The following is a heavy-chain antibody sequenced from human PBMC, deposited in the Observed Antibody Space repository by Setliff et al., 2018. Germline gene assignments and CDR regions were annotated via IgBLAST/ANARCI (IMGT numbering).Heavy chain of an antibody. CDR3: ARDASASDGRNAFDI. Sequence: TSETLSLTCTVPGGSISDNGYFWGWVRQPPGKGLEWIGNIYFGGNTYFNPSFKSRVTMSIDTSNSQFSLKLSSVTAADTAIYYCARDASASDGRNAFDIW. D-gene: IGHD1-26*01. CDR1: GGSISDNGYF. J-gene: IGHJ3*02. V-gene: IGHV4-39*07. CDR2: IYFGGNT.